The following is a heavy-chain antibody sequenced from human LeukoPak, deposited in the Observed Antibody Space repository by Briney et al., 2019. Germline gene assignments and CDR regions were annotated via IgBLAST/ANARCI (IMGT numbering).Heavy chain of an antibody. J-gene: IGHJ4*02. Sequence: ASLKLSCNASGYTFTSYGSSWVRQAPGQGLEWMGWISAYNGNTNYAQKLQGRVTMTTDTSTSTAYMELRSLRSDDTAVYYCARSDGSGSYSLTIYWGQGTLVTVSS. CDR1: GYTFTSYG. CDR2: ISAYNGNT. CDR3: ARSDGSGSYSLTIY. V-gene: IGHV1-18*04. D-gene: IGHD3-10*01.